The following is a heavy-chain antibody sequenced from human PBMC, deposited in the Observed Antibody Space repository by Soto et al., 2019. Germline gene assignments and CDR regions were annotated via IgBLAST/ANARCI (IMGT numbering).Heavy chain of an antibody. Sequence: SQTLSLTCAISEDSVSSNSASWNWIRQSPSRGLEWLGRAYYRSKWYNDYAESVRSRITINPDTSKNQFSLQLSSVTPEDTAVYFCARLYSSAWAFDFWGQGTLVTVSS. CDR3: ARLYSSAWAFDF. D-gene: IGHD6-19*01. CDR1: EDSVSSNSAS. V-gene: IGHV6-1*01. J-gene: IGHJ4*02. CDR2: AYYRSKWYN.